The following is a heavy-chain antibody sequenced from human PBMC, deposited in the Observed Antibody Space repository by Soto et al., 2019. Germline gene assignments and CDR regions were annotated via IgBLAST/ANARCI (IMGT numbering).Heavy chain of an antibody. J-gene: IGHJ3*02. CDR1: GGSISSGDYY. V-gene: IGHV4-30-4*01. CDR2: IYYSGST. Sequence: SETLSLTCTVSGGSISSGDYYWSWIRQPPGKGLEWIGYIYYSGSTYYNPSLKSRVTISVDTSKNQFSLKLSSVAAADTAVYYCARGGITGTGGAFDIWGQGTMVTVSS. D-gene: IGHD1-7*01. CDR3: ARGGITGTGGAFDI.